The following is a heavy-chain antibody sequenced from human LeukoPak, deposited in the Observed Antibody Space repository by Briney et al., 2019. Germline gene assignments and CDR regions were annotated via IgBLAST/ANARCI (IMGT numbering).Heavy chain of an antibody. CDR2: IYHSGST. Sequence: SQTLSLTCAVSGGSISSGGYSWSWLRQPPGKGLEWIGYIYHSGSTYYNPSLKSRVTISVDRSKNQFSLKLSSVTAADTAVYYCARTGASDYWGQGTLVTVSS. V-gene: IGHV4-30-2*01. J-gene: IGHJ4*02. CDR1: GGSISSGGYS. CDR3: ARTGASDY. D-gene: IGHD3-10*01.